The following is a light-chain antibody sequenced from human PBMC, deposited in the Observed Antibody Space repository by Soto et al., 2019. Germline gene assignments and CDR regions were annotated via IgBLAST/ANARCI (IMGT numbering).Light chain of an antibody. CDR2: SNN. J-gene: IGLJ2*01. V-gene: IGLV1-44*01. CDR3: AAWDDSLNGVV. CDR1: RFNIGRNT. Sequence: QSVLTQPPSASGTPGQRVTISCSGSRFNIGRNTVNWYQQLPGSAPKLLIYSNNQRPSGVPDRFSGSRSGTSASLAIMGLQSEDEADYYCAAWDDSLNGVVFGGGTKLTVL.